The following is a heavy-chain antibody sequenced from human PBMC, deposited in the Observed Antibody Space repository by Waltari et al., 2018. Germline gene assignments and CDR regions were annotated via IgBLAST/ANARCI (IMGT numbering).Heavy chain of an antibody. Sequence: EVQLVESGGGLVQPGGSLRLSCAASGFTFSSYWMHWVRQAPGKGLVWVARINSEGSSTSYADSGKGRFTISRDNAKNTLYLQMNSLRAEDTAVYYCARRSSSSVFDYWGQGTLVTVSS. CDR3: ARRSSSSVFDY. V-gene: IGHV3-74*01. CDR2: INSEGSST. CDR1: GFTFSSYW. J-gene: IGHJ4*02. D-gene: IGHD6-6*01.